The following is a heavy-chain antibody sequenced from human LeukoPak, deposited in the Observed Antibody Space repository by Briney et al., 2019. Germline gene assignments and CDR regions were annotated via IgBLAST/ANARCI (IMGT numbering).Heavy chain of an antibody. CDR1: GFTVSSNS. CDR3: ARGDCSSTSCYLDY. CDR2: ISSFSSTI. V-gene: IGHV3-48*04. Sequence: PGGSLRLSCTVSGFTVSSNSMSWVRQAPGKGLEWVSYISSFSSTIYYADSVLGRFTISRDNAKNTLYLQMNSLRAEDTAVYYCARGDCSSTSCYLDYWGQGTLVTVSS. J-gene: IGHJ4*02. D-gene: IGHD2-2*01.